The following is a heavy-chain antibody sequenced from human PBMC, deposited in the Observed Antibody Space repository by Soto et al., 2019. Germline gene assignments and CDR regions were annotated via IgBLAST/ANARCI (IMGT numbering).Heavy chain of an antibody. CDR3: ARGAGYSYGSYYGMDV. V-gene: IGHV3-21*01. Sequence: GGSLRLSCAASGFTFSSYSMNWVRQAPGKGLEWVSSISSSSSYIYYADSVKGRFTISRDNAKNSLYLQMNSLRAEDTAVYYCARGAGYSYGSYYGMDVWGQGTTVTVSS. CDR2: ISSSSSYI. J-gene: IGHJ6*02. D-gene: IGHD5-18*01. CDR1: GFTFSSYS.